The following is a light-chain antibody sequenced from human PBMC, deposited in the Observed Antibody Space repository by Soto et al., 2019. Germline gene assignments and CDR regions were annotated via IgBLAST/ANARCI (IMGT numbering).Light chain of an antibody. CDR3: ISYTSSDTYV. CDR2: DVT. J-gene: IGLJ1*01. Sequence: QSALTQPASVSGSPGQSITISCTGTSTDVGGYHYVSWYQQHPGKAPKLMIYDVTSRPSGVSNRFSGSKSGNTASLIISGLQADDEADYYCISYTSSDTYVFGTGTKLTVL. V-gene: IGLV2-14*01. CDR1: STDVGGYHY.